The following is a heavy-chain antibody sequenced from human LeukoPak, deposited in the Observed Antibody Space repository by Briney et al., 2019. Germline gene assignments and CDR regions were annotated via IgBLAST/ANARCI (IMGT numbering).Heavy chain of an antibody. J-gene: IGHJ3*01. Sequence: GGSLRLSCAASGFTFSTYAMSWSPQAPGKGLEWVSGISGSGDNTYYADSAKGRFTISRDNSKNTVYLQMNSLRAEDTALYYCAKDVCGNYCSFDVWGQGTMVTVSS. CDR2: ISGSGDNT. V-gene: IGHV3-23*01. CDR3: AKDVCGNYCSFDV. D-gene: IGHD1-26*01. CDR1: GFTFSTYA.